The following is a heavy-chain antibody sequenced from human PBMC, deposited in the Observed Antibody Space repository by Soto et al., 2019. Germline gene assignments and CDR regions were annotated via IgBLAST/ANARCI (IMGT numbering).Heavy chain of an antibody. CDR1: GGSISSGGYY. V-gene: IGHV4-31*03. CDR3: ARDRERVFDC. Sequence: SETLSLTCTVSGGSISSGGYYWSWIRQHPGKGLEWIGYIYYSGSTYYNPSLKSRVTIPVDTSKNQFSLKLGSVTAADTAVYYCARDRERVFDCWGQGALVTVSS. CDR2: IYYSGST. J-gene: IGHJ4*02.